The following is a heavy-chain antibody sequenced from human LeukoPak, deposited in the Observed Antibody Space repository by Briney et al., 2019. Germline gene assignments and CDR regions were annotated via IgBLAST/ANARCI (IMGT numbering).Heavy chain of an antibody. D-gene: IGHD3-16*02. CDR2: INAGNGNT. Sequence: GASVKVSCKASGYTFTSYAMHWVRQAPGQRLEWMGWINAGNGNTKYSQKFQGRVTITRDTSASTAYMELGSLRSEDTAVYYCASSISMITFGGVIAPYAFDIRGQGTMVTVSS. CDR1: GYTFTSYA. V-gene: IGHV1-3*01. J-gene: IGHJ3*02. CDR3: ASSISMITFGGVIAPYAFDI.